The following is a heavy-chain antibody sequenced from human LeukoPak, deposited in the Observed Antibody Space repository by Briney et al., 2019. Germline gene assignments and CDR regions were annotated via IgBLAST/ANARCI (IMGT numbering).Heavy chain of an antibody. CDR1: GFTVSSNS. J-gene: IGHJ4*02. CDR2: IYSDNT. CDR3: ARRAGAYSHPYDY. Sequence: GGSLRLSCTVSGFTVSSNSMSWVRQAPGKGLEWVSFIYSDNTHYSDSVKGRFTISGDNSKNTLYLQMNSLRAEDTAVYYCARRAGAYSHPYDYWGQGTLVTVSS. V-gene: IGHV3-53*01. D-gene: IGHD4/OR15-4a*01.